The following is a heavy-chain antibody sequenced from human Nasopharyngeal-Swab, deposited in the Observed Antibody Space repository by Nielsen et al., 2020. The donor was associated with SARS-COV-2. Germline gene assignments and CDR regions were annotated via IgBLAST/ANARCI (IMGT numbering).Heavy chain of an antibody. J-gene: IGHJ4*02. D-gene: IGHD6-13*01. Sequence: WIRQPPGKGLEWVSSITSSSSYIYYADSVKGRFTISRDNAKNSLYLQMNSLRAEDTAVYYCARDLDSSSWYPYYFDYWGQGTLVTVSS. V-gene: IGHV3-21*01. CDR3: ARDLDSSSWYPYYFDY. CDR2: ITSSSSYI.